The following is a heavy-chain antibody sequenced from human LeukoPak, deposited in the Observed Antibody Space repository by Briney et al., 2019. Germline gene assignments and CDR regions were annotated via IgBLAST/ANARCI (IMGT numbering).Heavy chain of an antibody. CDR2: IRYDGSNK. J-gene: IGHJ4*02. Sequence: GGSLRLSCAASGFTFSSYGMHWVRQAPGKGLEWVAFIRYDGSNKYYADSVKGRFTISRDNSKNTLYPQMNRLRTEDTAVYYCARYHALSYGSGSYYNGFDYWGQGTLVTVSS. CDR1: GFTFSSYG. V-gene: IGHV3-30*02. CDR3: ARYHALSYGSGSYYNGFDY. D-gene: IGHD3-10*01.